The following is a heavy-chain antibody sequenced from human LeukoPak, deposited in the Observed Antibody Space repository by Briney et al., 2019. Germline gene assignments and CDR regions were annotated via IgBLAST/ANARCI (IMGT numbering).Heavy chain of an antibody. Sequence: PSETLSLTCTVSGGSISSSSYYWGWIRQPPGKGLEWIGSIYYSGSTYYNPSLKSRVTISVDTSKNQFSLKLSSVTAADTAVYYCARLPPEKEGIAVAGYYYYYYMDVWGKGTTVTISS. CDR1: GGSISSSSYY. CDR3: ARLPPEKEGIAVAGYYYYYYMDV. J-gene: IGHJ6*03. CDR2: IYYSGST. V-gene: IGHV4-39*01. D-gene: IGHD6-19*01.